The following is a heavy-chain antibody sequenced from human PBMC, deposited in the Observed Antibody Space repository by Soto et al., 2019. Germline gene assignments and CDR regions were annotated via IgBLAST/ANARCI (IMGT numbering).Heavy chain of an antibody. J-gene: IGHJ6*03. Sequence: PSETLSLTCTVSGGSISRYYWSWIRQPPGKGLEWIGYIYYSGSTNYNPSLKSRVTISVDTSKNQFSLKLSSVTAADTAVYYCARHPYCSGGSCYRDYYYYMDVWGKGTTVTVSS. D-gene: IGHD2-15*01. CDR2: IYYSGST. V-gene: IGHV4-59*08. CDR3: ARHPYCSGGSCYRDYYYYMDV. CDR1: GGSISRYY.